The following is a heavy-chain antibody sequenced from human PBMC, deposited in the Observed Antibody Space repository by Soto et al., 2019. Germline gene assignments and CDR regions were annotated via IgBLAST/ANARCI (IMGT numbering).Heavy chain of an antibody. J-gene: IGHJ4*02. V-gene: IGHV1-69*15. CDR1: GGTFSSHA. CDR3: ARGESSVEFCPTY. D-gene: IGHD3-3*02. CDR2: IIPIFRAT. Sequence: VQLVQSGAEVKKPGSSVKVSCKTSGGTFSSHAVTWVRQAPGQGLEWMGRIIPIFRATNYAEKFRGRVSITAEESTNTVYMELSNLGSEDTATYYCARGESSVEFCPTYWGQGTQVTVSS.